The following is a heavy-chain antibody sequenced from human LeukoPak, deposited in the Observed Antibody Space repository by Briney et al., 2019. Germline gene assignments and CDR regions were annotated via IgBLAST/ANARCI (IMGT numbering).Heavy chain of an antibody. D-gene: IGHD5-12*01. CDR2: ITWNRDNI. Sequence: GGSLRLSCAASGFTFDDYAMHWVRQAPGKGLEWVSGITWNRDNIGYGDSVKGRFTISRDNAKNSLYLQMNSLRAEDTAVYYCARDGYRGDYWGQGALVTVSS. CDR3: ARDGYRGDY. CDR1: GFTFDDYA. V-gene: IGHV3-9*01. J-gene: IGHJ4*02.